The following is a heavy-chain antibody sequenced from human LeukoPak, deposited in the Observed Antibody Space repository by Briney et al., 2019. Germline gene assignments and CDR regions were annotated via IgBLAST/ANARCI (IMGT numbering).Heavy chain of an antibody. Sequence: SETLSLTCTVSGGSIGSSNYYWGWIRQPPGKGLEWIGSLYYTGVTYYNPSLKSRVTISLDTSKNQFSLYLRSVTAADTAVYYCARDECNGGTCYRRGYFDLWGRGSHVTVSS. V-gene: IGHV4-39*07. CDR3: ARDECNGGTCYRRGYFDL. D-gene: IGHD2-15*01. J-gene: IGHJ2*01. CDR1: GGSIGSSNYY. CDR2: LYYTGVT.